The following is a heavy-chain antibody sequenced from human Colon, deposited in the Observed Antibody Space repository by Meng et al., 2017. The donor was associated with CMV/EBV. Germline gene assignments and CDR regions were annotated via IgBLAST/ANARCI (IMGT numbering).Heavy chain of an antibody. CDR1: GFNFSKFE. J-gene: IGHJ4*02. Sequence: GESLKISCGASGFNFSKFEMNWVRQAPGKGLEWISYISSSGRTIFDADSVKGRFTVSRDNAKNSLFLEMNNLRVEDTAMYYCARDRIDRSGGNCNAVFLDSWGQGTQVTVSS. CDR2: ISSSGRTI. V-gene: IGHV3-48*03. D-gene: IGHD2-15*01. CDR3: ARDRIDRSGGNCNAVFLDS.